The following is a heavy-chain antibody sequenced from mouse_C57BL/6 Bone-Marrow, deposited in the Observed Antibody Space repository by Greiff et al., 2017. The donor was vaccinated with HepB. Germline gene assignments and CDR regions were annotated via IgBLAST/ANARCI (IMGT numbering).Heavy chain of an antibody. V-gene: IGHV1-54*02. CDR1: GYAFTNYL. Sequence: VQLQQSGAELVRPGTSVKVSCKASGYAFTNYLIEWVKQRPGQGLEWIGVINPGSGGTNYNEKFQGKATITADTSSNTAYLQLSSLTSEDTAVYYCTTLITTVVESDYWGQGTTLTVSS. J-gene: IGHJ2*01. CDR3: TTLITTVVESDY. CDR2: INPGSGGT. D-gene: IGHD1-1*01.